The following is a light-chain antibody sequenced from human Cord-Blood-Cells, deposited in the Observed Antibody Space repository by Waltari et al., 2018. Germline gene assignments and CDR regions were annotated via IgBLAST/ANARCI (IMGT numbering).Light chain of an antibody. CDR1: QSISSN. Sequence: DIQMTQSPSSLSASVGDRVTITCRASQSISSNLNWYQQKPGKAPKLLIYAASSLQSAVPSRFSGSGSGTDFTLTISSLQPEDFATYYCQQSYSTPWTFGQGTKVEIK. V-gene: IGKV1-39*01. CDR2: AAS. J-gene: IGKJ1*01. CDR3: QQSYSTPWT.